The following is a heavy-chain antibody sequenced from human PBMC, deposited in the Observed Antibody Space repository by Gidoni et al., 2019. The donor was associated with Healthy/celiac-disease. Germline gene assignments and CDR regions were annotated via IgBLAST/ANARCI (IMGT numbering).Heavy chain of an antibody. CDR2: INHSGST. CDR3: ARVWAIAAAGTYFDY. J-gene: IGHJ4*02. V-gene: IGHV4-34*01. D-gene: IGHD6-13*01. Sequence: QVQLQQWGAGLLKPSETLSLTCAVYGGSFSGYYWSWIRQPPGKGLEWIGEINHSGSTNYNPSLKSRVTISVDTSKNQFSLKLSSVTAADTAVYYCARVWAIAAAGTYFDYWGQGTLVTVSS. CDR1: GGSFSGYY.